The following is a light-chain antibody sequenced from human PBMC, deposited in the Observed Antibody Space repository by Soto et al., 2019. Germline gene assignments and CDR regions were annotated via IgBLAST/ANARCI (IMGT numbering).Light chain of an antibody. V-gene: IGKV1-5*03. CDR3: QHYNSFPWT. Sequence: DIQMTQSPSTLSGSVGDRVTITCRASQTISSWLAWYQQKPGKAPKLLIYKASSLESGVPSRFSGSGSGTDFTLTINRLQPDDFATYYCQHYNSFPWTFGQGTKVEIK. J-gene: IGKJ1*01. CDR2: KAS. CDR1: QTISSW.